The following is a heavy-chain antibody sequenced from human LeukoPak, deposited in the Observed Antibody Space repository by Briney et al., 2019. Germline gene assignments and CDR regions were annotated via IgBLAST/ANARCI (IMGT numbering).Heavy chain of an antibody. Sequence: GESLKISCKASGDSFTGYSISWVRQMPGKALEWMGRIDPGDSYTSYCPSFQGHVTISADKSINTAYLQWSSLKASDTAMYYCARLRGYDLFDFWGQGTLVTVSS. J-gene: IGHJ4*02. D-gene: IGHD5-12*01. CDR1: GDSFTGYS. V-gene: IGHV5-10-1*01. CDR3: ARLRGYDLFDF. CDR2: IDPGDSYT.